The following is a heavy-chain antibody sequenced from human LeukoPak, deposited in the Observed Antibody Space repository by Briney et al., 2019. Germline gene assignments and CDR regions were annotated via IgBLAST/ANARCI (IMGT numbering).Heavy chain of an antibody. CDR3: ARDGFLEWLLYTGGLDY. D-gene: IGHD3-3*01. Sequence: GGSLRLSCAASGFVFSSYAFNWVRQAPGKGLEWVSFISGKSDNSYYADSVEGRFTVSRDNAKNSLFLQLNSLRAEDTAVYYCARDGFLEWLLYTGGLDYWGQGTLVTVSS. V-gene: IGHV3-21*01. CDR2: ISGKSDNS. J-gene: IGHJ4*02. CDR1: GFVFSSYA.